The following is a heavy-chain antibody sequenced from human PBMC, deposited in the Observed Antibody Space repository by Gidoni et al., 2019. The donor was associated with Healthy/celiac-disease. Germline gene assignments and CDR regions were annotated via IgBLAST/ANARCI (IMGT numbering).Heavy chain of an antibody. Sequence: QMQLVQSGPEVKKPGTSVKVSCKASGFTFTSSAVQWVRQARGQRLAWIGWIVVGSGNTNYAQKFQERVTITRDMSTSTAYMELSSLRSEDTAVYYCAADQTESIGYCSGGSCYGYGMDVWGQGTTVTVSS. J-gene: IGHJ6*02. V-gene: IGHV1-58*01. CDR3: AADQTESIGYCSGGSCYGYGMDV. CDR1: GFTFTSSA. D-gene: IGHD2-15*01. CDR2: IVVGSGNT.